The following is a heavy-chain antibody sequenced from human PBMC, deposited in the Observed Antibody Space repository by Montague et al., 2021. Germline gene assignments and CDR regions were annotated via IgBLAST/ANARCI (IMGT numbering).Heavy chain of an antibody. D-gene: IGHD2-15*01. J-gene: IGHJ4*02. CDR2: IFHSGST. CDR3: AGDREAAPFDF. Sequence: SETLSLTCTVSGYSISSGYYWGWIRQPPGKGLEWIGSIFHSGSTYYNPSLKSRVTISVDTSKNQFSLKLTSLTATDTTLYYCAGDREAAPFDFWGQGTMVTASS. CDR1: GYSISSGYY. V-gene: IGHV4-38-2*02.